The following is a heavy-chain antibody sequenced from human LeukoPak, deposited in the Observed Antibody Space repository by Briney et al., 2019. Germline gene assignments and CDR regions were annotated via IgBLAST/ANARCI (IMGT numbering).Heavy chain of an antibody. J-gene: IGHJ4*02. CDR2: INTNTGNP. CDR3: ARDPAGIEVAVPFDY. V-gene: IGHV7-4-1*02. D-gene: IGHD6-19*01. Sequence: GASVKVSCKASGYTFTSYAMNWVRQAPGQGLEWMGWINTNTGNPTYAQGFTGRFVFSLDTSVSTAYLQISSLKADDTAVYYCARDPAGIEVAVPFDYWGQGTLVTVSS. CDR1: GYTFTSYA.